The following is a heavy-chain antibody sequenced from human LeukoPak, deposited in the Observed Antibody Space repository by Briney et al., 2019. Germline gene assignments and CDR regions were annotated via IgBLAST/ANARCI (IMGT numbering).Heavy chain of an antibody. V-gene: IGHV3-23*01. CDR1: GFIFSNYA. Sequence: GGSLRLSCATSGFIFSNYAMTWVRQAPGKGLEWVSTVSGGGANTYYADSVKGRFAISRDNAKNSLYLQMNSLRAEDTAVYYCASLRYCSGGSCYGYWYFDLWGRGTLVTVSS. J-gene: IGHJ2*01. CDR3: ASLRYCSGGSCYGYWYFDL. D-gene: IGHD2-15*01. CDR2: VSGGGANT.